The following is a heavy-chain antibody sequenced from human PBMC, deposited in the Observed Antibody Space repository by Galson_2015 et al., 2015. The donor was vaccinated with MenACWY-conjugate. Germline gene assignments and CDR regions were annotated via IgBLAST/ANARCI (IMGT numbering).Heavy chain of an antibody. CDR2: IHYTGST. J-gene: IGHJ4*02. V-gene: IGHV4-39*07. CDR1: GGSISSRRYY. CDR3: AKDPRGHYYGSGGDYFDY. Sequence: ETLSLTCTVSGGSISSRRYYWGWIRQPPGKGLEWIGRIHYTGSTYYNPSLKRRVTFSVATSRNQFSLKLRSVTAADTAVYYCAKDPRGHYYGSGGDYFDYWGQGTLVTVSS. D-gene: IGHD3-10*01.